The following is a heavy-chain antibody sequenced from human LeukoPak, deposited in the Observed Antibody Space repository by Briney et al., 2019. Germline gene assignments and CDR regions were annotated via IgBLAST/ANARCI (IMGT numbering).Heavy chain of an antibody. J-gene: IGHJ4*02. D-gene: IGHD3-10*01. Sequence: ASVKLSCKASGYTFSDYTINWVRQAPGQGLEWMGWITTNTGDPAYARDFRGRFVLSVDTSVNTAYLEISGLTTEDTAVYYCARSSRGAIGLLDYWGQGALVAVS. V-gene: IGHV7-4-1*01. CDR1: GYTFSDYT. CDR2: ITTNTGDP. CDR3: ARSSRGAIGLLDY.